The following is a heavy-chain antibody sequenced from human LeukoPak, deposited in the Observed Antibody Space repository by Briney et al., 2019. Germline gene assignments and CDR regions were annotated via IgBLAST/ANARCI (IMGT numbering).Heavy chain of an antibody. CDR2: IYHSGST. V-gene: IGHV4-30-2*01. D-gene: IGHD2-15*01. Sequence: SQTLSLTCAVSGGSISSGGYSWSWIRQPPGKGLEWIGYIYHSGSTYYNPSLKSRVTISVDRSKNQFSLKLSSVTAADTAVYYCARTYCSGGSCYSFGTVWFDPWGQGTLVTVSS. J-gene: IGHJ5*02. CDR1: GGSISSGGYS. CDR3: ARTYCSGGSCYSFGTVWFDP.